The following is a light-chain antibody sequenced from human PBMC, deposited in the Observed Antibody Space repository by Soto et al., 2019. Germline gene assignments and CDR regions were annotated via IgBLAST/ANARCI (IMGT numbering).Light chain of an antibody. CDR2: DVS. Sequence: QSVLPQPASVSGSPVQSITISCTGTSSDVGGYNYVSWYQHHPGKAPKLIIYDVSNRPSGVSIRFSGSKSDNTASLTISGLQPEDEADYHCSSNTTSNTRQIVFGTGTKVTVL. CDR1: SSDVGGYNY. V-gene: IGLV2-14*03. CDR3: SSNTTSNTRQIV. J-gene: IGLJ1*01.